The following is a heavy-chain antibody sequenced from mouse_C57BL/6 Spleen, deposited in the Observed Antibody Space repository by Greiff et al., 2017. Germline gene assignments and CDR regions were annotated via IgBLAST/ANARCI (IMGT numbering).Heavy chain of an antibody. Sequence: VQLQQSGAELVRPGSSVKLSCKASGYTFTSYWMPWVKQRPIQGLEWIGNIDPSDSETHYNQKFKDKATLTVDKSSSTAYMPLSSLTSEDSAVYYCARREYFDVWGTGTTVTVSS. V-gene: IGHV1-52*01. J-gene: IGHJ1*03. CDR3: ARREYFDV. CDR2: IDPSDSET. CDR1: GYTFTSYW.